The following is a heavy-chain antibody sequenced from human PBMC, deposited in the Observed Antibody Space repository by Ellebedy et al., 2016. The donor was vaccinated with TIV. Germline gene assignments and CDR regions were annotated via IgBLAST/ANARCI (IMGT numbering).Heavy chain of an antibody. D-gene: IGHD1-26*01. CDR2: VTGSADTT. J-gene: IGHJ4*02. CDR1: GFAFSTYV. Sequence: GESLKISCAASGFAFSTYVMSRVRQAPGKGLEWVSSVTGSADTTYTDSVKGRFTISRDNSRNTVYLQMYSLSAEDTAVYYCAKMFPSGSLNMHFDSWGQGTLVTVSS. V-gene: IGHV3-23*01. CDR3: AKMFPSGSLNMHFDS.